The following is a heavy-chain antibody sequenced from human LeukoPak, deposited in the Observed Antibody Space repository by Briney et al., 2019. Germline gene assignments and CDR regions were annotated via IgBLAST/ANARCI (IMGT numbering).Heavy chain of an antibody. D-gene: IGHD3-22*01. J-gene: IGHJ4*02. CDR3: ARDSNYYDSSGLPTDFDY. CDR1: GYTFTSYG. CDR2: ISAYNGNT. V-gene: IGHV1-18*01. Sequence: ASVKVSCKASGYTFTSYGISWVRQAPGQGFEWMGWISAYNGNTDYAQKLQGRVTMTTDTSTSTAYMELRSLRSDDTAVYYCARDSNYYDSSGLPTDFDYWGQGTLVTVSS.